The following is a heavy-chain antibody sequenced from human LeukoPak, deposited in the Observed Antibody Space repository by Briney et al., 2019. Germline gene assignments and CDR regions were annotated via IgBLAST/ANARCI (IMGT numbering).Heavy chain of an antibody. V-gene: IGHV4-30-4*01. CDR2: IYYSGST. CDR3: AGDKKWELLPGFYYYYGMDV. CDR1: GGSISSGDYY. Sequence: SETLSLTCTVSGGSISSGDYYWSWIRQPSGKGLEWIGYIYYSGSTYYNPSLKSRVTISVDTSKNQFSLKLSSVTAADTAVYYCAGDKKWELLPGFYYYYGMDVWGQGTTVTVSS. D-gene: IGHD1-26*01. J-gene: IGHJ6*02.